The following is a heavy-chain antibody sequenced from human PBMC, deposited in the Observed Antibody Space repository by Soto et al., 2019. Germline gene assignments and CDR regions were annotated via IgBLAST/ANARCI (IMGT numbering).Heavy chain of an antibody. Sequence: EVQVLESGGGLVQPGGSLRLSCAASGFTFSSYAMSWVRQAPGQGLEWVSGISGSGGNPYYADSVKGRFTISRDNSKNTLYLQMNSLRAEDTALYYCAKAASSTTRACFDQWGQGTLVTVSS. J-gene: IGHJ4*02. V-gene: IGHV3-23*01. CDR2: ISGSGGNP. D-gene: IGHD1-26*01. CDR3: AKAASSTTRACFDQ. CDR1: GFTFSSYA.